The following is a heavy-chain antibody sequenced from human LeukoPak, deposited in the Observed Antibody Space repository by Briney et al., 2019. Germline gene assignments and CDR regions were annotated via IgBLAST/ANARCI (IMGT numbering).Heavy chain of an antibody. Sequence: SETLSLTCTVSGGSISSYYWSWIRQPPGKRLEWIGYIYYSGSTKYNPSLKSRVTISVDTSKNQFSLKLSSVTAADTAVYYCARAQYSGYGRAFDIWGQGTMVTVSS. CDR1: GGSISSYY. J-gene: IGHJ3*02. CDR3: ARAQYSGYGRAFDI. D-gene: IGHD5-12*01. CDR2: IYYSGST. V-gene: IGHV4-59*01.